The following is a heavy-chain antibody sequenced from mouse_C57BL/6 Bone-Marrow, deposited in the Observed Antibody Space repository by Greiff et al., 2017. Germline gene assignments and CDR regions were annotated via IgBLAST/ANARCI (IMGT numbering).Heavy chain of an antibody. D-gene: IGHD2-5*01. Sequence: VQLKESGGDLVKPGGSLKLSCAASGFTFSSYGMSWVRQTPDKRLEWVATISSGGSYTYYPDSVKGRFTISRDNAKNTLYLQMSSLKSEDTAMYYCARQYNYSNPFAYWGQGTLVTVSA. V-gene: IGHV5-6*01. J-gene: IGHJ3*01. CDR1: GFTFSSYG. CDR3: ARQYNYSNPFAY. CDR2: ISSGGSYT.